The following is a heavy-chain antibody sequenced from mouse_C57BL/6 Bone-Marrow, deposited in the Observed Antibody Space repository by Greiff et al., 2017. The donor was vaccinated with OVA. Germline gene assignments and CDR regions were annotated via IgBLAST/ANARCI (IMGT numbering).Heavy chain of an antibody. CDR3: TTVGSYYYDY. Sequence: ELQVVESGAELVRPGASVKLSCTASGYNITDYYMHWVKQRPEQGLEWIGRLDPEDGDTESAPHFQGKATMTADTSSNTAYLQLRSLTAEDTAVYYCTTVGSYYYDYWCQGTALSVSS. D-gene: IGHD1-1*01. J-gene: IGHJ2*01. CDR2: LDPEDGDT. V-gene: IGHV14-1*01. CDR1: GYNITDYY.